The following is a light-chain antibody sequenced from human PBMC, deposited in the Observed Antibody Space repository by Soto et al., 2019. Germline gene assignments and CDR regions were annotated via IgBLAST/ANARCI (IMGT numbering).Light chain of an antibody. CDR3: QCYNDYQYV. CDR1: QRIDTW. Sequence: EIPMTQSPSTLSASVGDRVTITCRASQRIDTWLAWYQQKPGKAPKLLIHKAILLQSGVPSRFSGSASGTEFSLTISSLHPDDFATYYCQCYNDYQYVFGQGTKL. V-gene: IGKV1-5*03. CDR2: KAI. J-gene: IGKJ2*01.